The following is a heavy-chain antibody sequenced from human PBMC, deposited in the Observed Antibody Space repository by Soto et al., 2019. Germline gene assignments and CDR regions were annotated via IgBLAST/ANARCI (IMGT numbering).Heavy chain of an antibody. CDR3: ARGLIKLAGGAFDI. CDR1: GFSFSNSV. J-gene: IGHJ3*02. CDR2: ISTDETNE. Sequence: PGGSLRLSCAASGFSFSNSVIHWVRQAPGRGLEWVAVISTDETNEDYADSVKGRFTISRDSSKSTLYLQMNSLRAEDTAVYYCARGLIKLAGGAFDIWGQGTMVTVSS. D-gene: IGHD3-16*01. V-gene: IGHV3-33*01.